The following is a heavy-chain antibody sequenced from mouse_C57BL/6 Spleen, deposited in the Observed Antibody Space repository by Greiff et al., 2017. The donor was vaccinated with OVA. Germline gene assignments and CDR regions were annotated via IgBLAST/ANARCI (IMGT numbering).Heavy chain of an antibody. V-gene: IGHV1-15*01. Sequence: QVQLQQSGAELVRPGASVTLSCKASGYTFTDYEMHWVKQTPAHGLEWIGAIDPETGGTAYNQKFKGKAILTADKSSSTAYMELRSLTSEDSAVYYCTRWLLPSVDYWGQGTSVTVSS. CDR2: IDPETGGT. J-gene: IGHJ4*01. CDR1: GYTFTDYE. CDR3: TRWLLPSVDY. D-gene: IGHD2-3*01.